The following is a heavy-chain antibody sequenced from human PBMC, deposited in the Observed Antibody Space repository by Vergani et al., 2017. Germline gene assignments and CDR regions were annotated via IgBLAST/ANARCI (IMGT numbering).Heavy chain of an antibody. CDR3: ATPQTVTTGSMEV. CDR1: GYTFTDHY. Sequence: EVQLVQSGAEVKKPGATMKISCKVSGYTFTDHYMHWVKQAPGKGLEGMGLVDPEDGETIYEEKFKGRVTIAADTSTDTAHLELSSLRSEDTAVYYCATPQTVTTGSMEVWGQGTTVIVSS. V-gene: IGHV1-69-2*01. D-gene: IGHD4-17*01. CDR2: VDPEDGET. J-gene: IGHJ6*02.